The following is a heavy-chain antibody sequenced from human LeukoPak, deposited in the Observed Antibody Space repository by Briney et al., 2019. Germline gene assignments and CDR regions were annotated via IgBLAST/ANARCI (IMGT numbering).Heavy chain of an antibody. CDR1: GFTFRNYA. J-gene: IGHJ4*02. V-gene: IGHV3-23*01. CDR2: ISGSGGST. CDR3: AKVEGASKASVY. Sequence: GSLRLSCAAAGFTFRNYAINWVRQAPGKGLGWVSSISGSGGSTYYADSVKGRFTISRDNSKNTLYLQMYSLRAEDTAVYYCAKVEGASKASVYWGQGALVTVSS. D-gene: IGHD1-1*01.